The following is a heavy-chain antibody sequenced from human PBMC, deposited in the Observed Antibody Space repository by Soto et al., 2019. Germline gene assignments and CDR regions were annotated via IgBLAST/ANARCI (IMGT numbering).Heavy chain of an antibody. J-gene: IGHJ1*01. CDR2: ISGSGGST. CDR1: GFTFSSYA. D-gene: IGHD3-16*01. V-gene: IGHV3-23*01. Sequence: EVQLLESGGGLVQPGGSLRLSCAASGFTFSSYAMSWVRQAPGKGLEWVSAISGSGGSTYYADSVKGRFTISRDNSKNTLYLQMNSLRAEDTAVYYCAKDLNDYIWGGPKKSAEYFQHWGQGTLVTVSS. CDR3: AKDLNDYIWGGPKKSAEYFQH.